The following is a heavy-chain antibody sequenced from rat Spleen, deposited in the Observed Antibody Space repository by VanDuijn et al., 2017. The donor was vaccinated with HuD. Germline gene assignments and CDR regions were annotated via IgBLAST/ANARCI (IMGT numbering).Heavy chain of an antibody. J-gene: IGHJ2*01. D-gene: IGHD1-12*02. Sequence: QVQLLESGPGLVQPSETLSLTCTVSGFSLTNYNVHWVRQPPGKGREWMGVMWSGGSTDYNSALKSRLSISRDTSKNQVFLKMNRLQIEDTAMYFCARGRFDGSYYYVHYDYWGQGVMVTVSS. CDR3: ARGRFDGSYYYVHYDY. CDR2: MWSGGST. V-gene: IGHV2-45*01. CDR1: GFSLTNYN.